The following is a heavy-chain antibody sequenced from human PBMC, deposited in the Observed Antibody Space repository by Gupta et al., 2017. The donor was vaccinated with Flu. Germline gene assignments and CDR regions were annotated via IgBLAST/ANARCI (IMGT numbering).Heavy chain of an antibody. CDR2: ISYDGSNK. J-gene: IGHJ4*02. Sequence: QVQLVESGGGVVQPGRSLRLSCAASGFTFSSYGMHWVRQAPGKGLEWVAVISYDGSNKYYADSVKGRFTISRDNSKNTLYLQMNSLRAEDTAVYYCATDYGFDYWGQGTLVTGSS. CDR1: GFTFSSYG. CDR3: ATDYGFDY. V-gene: IGHV3-30*03. D-gene: IGHD4-17*01.